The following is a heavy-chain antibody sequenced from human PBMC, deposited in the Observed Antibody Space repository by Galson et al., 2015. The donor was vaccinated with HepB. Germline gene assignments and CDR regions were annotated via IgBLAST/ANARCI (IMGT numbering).Heavy chain of an antibody. CDR3: ALAPSRKQWLEPLFDY. CDR1: GFTFGSYA. CDR2: ISYDGSNK. J-gene: IGHJ4*02. D-gene: IGHD6-19*01. V-gene: IGHV3-30*04. Sequence: SLRLSCAASGFTFGSYAMHWVRQAPGKGLEWVAVISYDGSNKYYADSVKGRFTISRDNSKNTLYLQMNSLRAGDTAVYYCALAPSRKQWLEPLFDYWGQGTLVTVSS.